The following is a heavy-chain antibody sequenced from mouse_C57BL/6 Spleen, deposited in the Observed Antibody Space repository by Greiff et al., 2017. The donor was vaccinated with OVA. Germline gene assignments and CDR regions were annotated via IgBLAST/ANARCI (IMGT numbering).Heavy chain of an antibody. J-gene: IGHJ2*01. V-gene: IGHV1-69*01. CDR2: IDPSDSYT. Sequence: QVQLQQPGAELVMPGASVKLSCKASGYTFTSYWMHWVKQRPGQGLEWIGEIDPSDSYTNYNQKFKGKSTLTVDKSSSTAYMQLSSLTSEDSAVYYCARDLGDVDYWGQGTTLTVSS. D-gene: IGHD3-3*01. CDR3: ARDLGDVDY. CDR1: GYTFTSYW.